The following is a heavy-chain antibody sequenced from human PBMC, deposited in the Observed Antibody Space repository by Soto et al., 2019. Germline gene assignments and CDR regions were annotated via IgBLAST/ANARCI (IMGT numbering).Heavy chain of an antibody. Sequence: PGGSLRLSCAASGFTFSSYSMNWVRQAPGKGLEWVSSISSSSSYIYYADSVKGRFTISRDNAKNSLYLQMNSLRAEDTAVYYCASPIGPQQLVDEGYYYGMDVWGQGTTVTVSS. CDR2: ISSSSSYI. D-gene: IGHD6-13*01. J-gene: IGHJ6*02. CDR1: GFTFSSYS. V-gene: IGHV3-21*01. CDR3: ASPIGPQQLVDEGYYYGMDV.